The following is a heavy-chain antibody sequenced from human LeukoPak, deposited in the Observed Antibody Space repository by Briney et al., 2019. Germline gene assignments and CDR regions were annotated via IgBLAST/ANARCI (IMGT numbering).Heavy chain of an antibody. J-gene: IGHJ4*02. CDR2: ISATGNYI. V-gene: IGHV3-21*01. D-gene: IGHD5-18*01. CDR1: GFIFSSYS. CDR3: ARDRSGYTFDD. Sequence: GGSLRLSCEASGFIFSSYSMNWVRQAPGKGLEWVSSISATGNYIYYADSVKGRFTISRDNAKNSLYLQMNSLRAEDTAVYYCARDRSGYTFDDWGQGTLVTVSS.